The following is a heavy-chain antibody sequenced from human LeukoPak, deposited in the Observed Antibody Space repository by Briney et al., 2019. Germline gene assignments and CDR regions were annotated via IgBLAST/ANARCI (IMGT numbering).Heavy chain of an antibody. CDR1: GFRFSSVW. V-gene: IGHV3-7*03. J-gene: IGHJ4*02. CDR3: ARDHGRYCSGGSCYFGGFFEY. D-gene: IGHD2-15*01. Sequence: GGSLRLSCAASGFRFSSVWMNWVRQAPGKGLEWVANIKEDGNEKNYVDSVKGRFSISRDNAKNSLYLQMNSLRAEDTAVYYCARDHGRYCSGGSCYFGGFFEYWGQGTLGTVSS. CDR2: IKEDGNEK.